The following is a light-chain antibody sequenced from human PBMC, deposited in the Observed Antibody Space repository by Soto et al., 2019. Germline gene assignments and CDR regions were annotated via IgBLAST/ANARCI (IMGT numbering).Light chain of an antibody. J-gene: IGKJ1*01. CDR2: AAS. CDR1: QSISSW. V-gene: IGKV1-9*01. Sequence: QVTQSPSSLSASVGDRVTITCRASQSISSWLAWYQQKPGKAPKLLIYAASSLQSGVPSRFSGSGSGTDFTLTISSLQPEDFATYYCLQLRSYPWTFGQGTKVDIK. CDR3: LQLRSYPWT.